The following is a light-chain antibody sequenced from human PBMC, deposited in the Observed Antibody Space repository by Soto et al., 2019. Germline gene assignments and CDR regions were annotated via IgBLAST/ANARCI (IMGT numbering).Light chain of an antibody. J-gene: IGKJ5*01. CDR2: DAS. Sequence: EIVLTQSPATLSLPPGERATLSCRASQSVSSYLAWYQQKPGQAPRLLIYDASNRATGIPARFSGSGSGTDFTLTISSLEPEDFAVYYCQQRSNCLFGQGTRLEIK. CDR3: QQRSNCL. CDR1: QSVSSY. V-gene: IGKV3-11*01.